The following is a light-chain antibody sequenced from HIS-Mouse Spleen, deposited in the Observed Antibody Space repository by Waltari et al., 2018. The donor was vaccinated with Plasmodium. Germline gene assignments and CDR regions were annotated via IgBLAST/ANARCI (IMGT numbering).Light chain of an antibody. CDR3: AAWDDSLNGPV. Sequence: QSVLPQPPPASGTPGQRVTISCSRCSSNSARITVTWYQQPPGTAHKLLIYSKNQRPSGVPDRFYGSKAGTSASLAISGLQFEDEADYYCAAWDDSLNGPVFGGGTKLTVL. J-gene: IGLJ2*01. V-gene: IGLV1-44*01. CDR1: SSNSARIT. CDR2: SKN.